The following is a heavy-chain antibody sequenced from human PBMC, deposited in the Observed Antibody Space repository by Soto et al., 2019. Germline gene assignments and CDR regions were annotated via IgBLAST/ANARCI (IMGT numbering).Heavy chain of an antibody. CDR2: ISSSSSYT. CDR3: ARYLVAVTRYGMDL. D-gene: IGHD6-19*01. Sequence: GGSLRLSCAASGFTFSDYYMSWIRQAPGKGLEWVSYISSSSSYTNYADSVKGRFTISRDNAKNSLYLQMNSLRAEDTSVYYCARYLVAVTRYGMDLCGQGTTVTVSS. CDR1: GFTFSDYY. J-gene: IGHJ6*02. V-gene: IGHV3-11*06.